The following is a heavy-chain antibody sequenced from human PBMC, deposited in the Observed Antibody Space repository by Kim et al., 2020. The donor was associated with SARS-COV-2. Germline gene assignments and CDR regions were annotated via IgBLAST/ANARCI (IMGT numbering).Heavy chain of an antibody. CDR1: GFTFSAYD. CDR2: ITKTSTTI. D-gene: IGHD3-16*01. J-gene: IGHJ3*02. Sequence: GGSLRLSCATSGFTFSAYDMNWVRQAPGKGLEGLSFITKTSTTIYYADSVAGRFTISRDNAKNLLFLQMNSLRDEDTALFYWVRDRMGGAFDMWGQGKMVTVSS. CDR3: VRDRMGGAFDM. V-gene: IGHV3-48*02.